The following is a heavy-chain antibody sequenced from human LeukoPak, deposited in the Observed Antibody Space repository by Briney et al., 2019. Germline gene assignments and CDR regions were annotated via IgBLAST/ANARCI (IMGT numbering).Heavy chain of an antibody. Sequence: SVKVSCKASGYTFTSYDINWVRQATGQGLEWMGWMNPNSGNTGYAQKFQGRVTMTRNTSISTAYMELSSLRSEDTAVYYCARGPYYGSGSYYVHYYYMDVWGKGTTVTISS. CDR1: GYTFTSYD. CDR3: ARGPYYGSGSYYVHYYYMDV. CDR2: MNPNSGNT. V-gene: IGHV1-8*01. D-gene: IGHD3-10*01. J-gene: IGHJ6*03.